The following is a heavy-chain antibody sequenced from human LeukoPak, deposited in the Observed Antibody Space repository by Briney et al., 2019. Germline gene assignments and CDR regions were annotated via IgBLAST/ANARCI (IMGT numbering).Heavy chain of an antibody. J-gene: IGHJ4*02. Sequence: ASVKVSCKASGYTFTGYYMHWVRQAPGQGLEWMGWINPNSGGTSYAQKFQGRVTMTRDTSISTAYMELSRLRSDDTAVYYCARVTGNYGGNDYWGQGTLVTVSS. CDR2: INPNSGGT. CDR3: ARVTGNYGGNDY. D-gene: IGHD4-23*01. V-gene: IGHV1-2*02. CDR1: GYTFTGYY.